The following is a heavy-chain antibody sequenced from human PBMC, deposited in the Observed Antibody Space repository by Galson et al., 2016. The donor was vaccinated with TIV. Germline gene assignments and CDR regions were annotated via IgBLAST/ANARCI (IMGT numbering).Heavy chain of an antibody. CDR2: INPNTGDT. Sequence: SVKVSCKASEYTFIGHYIHWVRQAPEQGLEWMGWINPNTGDTKYEQKLQGRVIMTRDTSVNTAYVELRSLRSADTAVYYCASAPTAVTGFYFDSWGQGTLVAVSS. V-gene: IGHV1-2*02. CDR3: ASAPTAVTGFYFDS. D-gene: IGHD2-21*02. J-gene: IGHJ4*02. CDR1: EYTFIGHY.